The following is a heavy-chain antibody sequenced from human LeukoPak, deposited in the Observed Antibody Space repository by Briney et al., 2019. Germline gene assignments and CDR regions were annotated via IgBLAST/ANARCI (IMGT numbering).Heavy chain of an antibody. CDR3: ARTQQDVLRYFDWLRNYYYYYMDV. Sequence: ASVKVSCKASGYTFTSYDINWGRQATGQGREWMGWMNPNRGNTGYAQKFQGRVTMTRNTSISTAYMELSSLRSEDTAVYYCARTQQDVLRYFDWLRNYYYYYMDVWGKGTTVTISS. V-gene: IGHV1-8*01. D-gene: IGHD3-9*01. CDR1: GYTFTSYD. J-gene: IGHJ6*03. CDR2: MNPNRGNT.